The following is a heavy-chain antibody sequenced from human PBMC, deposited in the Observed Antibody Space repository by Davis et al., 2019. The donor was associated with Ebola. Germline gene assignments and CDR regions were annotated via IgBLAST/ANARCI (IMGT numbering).Heavy chain of an antibody. CDR2: IYPGDSDT. CDR3: ARVYPGSYYGY. Sequence: KVSCKGSGYSFTSYWIGWVRQMPGKGLEWMGIIYPGDSDTRYSPSFQGQVTISADKSITTAYLHWSSLKASDTAMYYCARVYPGSYYGYWGQGTLVTVSS. J-gene: IGHJ4*02. CDR1: GYSFTSYW. D-gene: IGHD1-26*01. V-gene: IGHV5-51*01.